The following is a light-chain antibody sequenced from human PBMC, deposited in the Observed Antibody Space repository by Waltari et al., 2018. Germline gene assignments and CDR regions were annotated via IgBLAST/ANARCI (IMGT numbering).Light chain of an antibody. CDR2: GAS. CDR3: QQYNNWPPWT. V-gene: IGKV3-15*01. J-gene: IGKJ1*01. Sequence: EIVMTQSPATLSVSPGERATLPCRASQGVRNNLVWYQQKPGQAPRLLIYGASTRVTGIPARFSGSGSGTEFTLTISSLQSEDFAVYYCQQYNNWPPWTFGQGTKVEIK. CDR1: QGVRNN.